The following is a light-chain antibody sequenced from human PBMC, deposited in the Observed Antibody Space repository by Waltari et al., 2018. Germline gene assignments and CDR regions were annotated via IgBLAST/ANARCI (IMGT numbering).Light chain of an antibody. Sequence: QSVLTQPPSASGTPGQRVTISCSGSSSNIGSNYVYWYQQLPGTAPKLLIYRNNRRPSGAPDRFSGSKSGTSASLAISGLRSEDEADYYCAAWDDSLSGSWVFGGGTKVTVL. CDR2: RNN. J-gene: IGLJ3*02. CDR1: SSNIGSNY. CDR3: AAWDDSLSGSWV. V-gene: IGLV1-47*01.